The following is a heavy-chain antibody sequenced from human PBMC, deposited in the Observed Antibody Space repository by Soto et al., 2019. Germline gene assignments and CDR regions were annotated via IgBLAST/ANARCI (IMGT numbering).Heavy chain of an antibody. CDR3: AKDRTVAARNFDY. J-gene: IGHJ4*02. CDR2: ISTSIDAT. Sequence: PWGSLRLSCAASGFAFSNYAMHWVRQAPGKGLEWVSSISTSIDATYCADSVKGRFTISRDDSKNTLYLQMNSLRADDSAVYYCAKDRTVAARNFDYWGQGTQVTVSS. D-gene: IGHD6-6*01. V-gene: IGHV3-23*01. CDR1: GFAFSNYA.